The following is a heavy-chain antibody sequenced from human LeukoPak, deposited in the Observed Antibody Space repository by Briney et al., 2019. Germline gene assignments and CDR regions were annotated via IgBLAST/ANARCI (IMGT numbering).Heavy chain of an antibody. D-gene: IGHD2-2*01. CDR2: IYYSGST. CDR1: GGALSTYY. J-gene: IGHJ5*02. V-gene: IGHV4-59*05. CDR3: ARRGYCSSTSCYEYWFDP. Sequence: SETLSLTCTVSGGALSTYYWSWIRQPAGKGLEWIGIIYYSGSTYYNPSLKSRLTISVDTSKNQFSLKLSSVTATDTAVYYCARRGYCSSTSCYEYWFDPWGQGTLVTVSS.